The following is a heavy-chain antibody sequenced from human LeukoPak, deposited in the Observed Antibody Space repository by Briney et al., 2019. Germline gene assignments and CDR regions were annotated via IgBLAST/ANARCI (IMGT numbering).Heavy chain of an antibody. J-gene: IGHJ3*02. CDR1: GFTLSGYY. CDR3: ARSRDGYNWDDAFDI. Sequence: GGSLRLSCAASGFTLSGYYMSWLRQAPGKGLEWVSYISSSGGTIYYADSVKGGFTISSDNAKNSLYLQMNSLRAEDTAVYYCARSRDGYNWDDAFDIWGQGTMVTVSS. CDR2: ISSSGGTI. V-gene: IGHV3-11*04. D-gene: IGHD5-24*01.